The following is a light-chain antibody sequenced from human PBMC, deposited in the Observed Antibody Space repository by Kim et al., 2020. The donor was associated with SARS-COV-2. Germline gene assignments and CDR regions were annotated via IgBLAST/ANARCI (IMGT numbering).Light chain of an antibody. CDR2: EVS. J-gene: IGLJ2*01. V-gene: IGLV2-18*02. CDR3: NSYTSSSTFVI. Sequence: SVTISCTGTSSDIGGYNRVSWYQQSPGTAPKLMIYEVSNRASGVPDRFSGSKSGNTASLTISGLQAEDEADYYCNSYTSSSTFVIFGGGTPADRP. CDR1: SSDIGGYNR.